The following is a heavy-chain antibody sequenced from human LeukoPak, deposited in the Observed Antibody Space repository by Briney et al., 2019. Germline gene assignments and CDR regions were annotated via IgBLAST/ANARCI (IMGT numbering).Heavy chain of an antibody. Sequence: SETLSLTCTVSGGSISSYYWSWIRQPPGKGLEWIGYIYYSGSTYYNPSLKSRVTISVDTSKNQFSLKLSSVTAADTAVCYCARLPRHYGDYYFDYWGQGTLVTVSS. CDR3: ARLPRHYGDYYFDY. D-gene: IGHD4-17*01. J-gene: IGHJ4*02. CDR2: IYYSGST. CDR1: GGSISSYY. V-gene: IGHV4-59*08.